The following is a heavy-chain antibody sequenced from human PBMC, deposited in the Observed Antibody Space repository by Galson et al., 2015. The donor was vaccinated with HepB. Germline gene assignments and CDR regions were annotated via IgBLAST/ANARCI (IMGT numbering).Heavy chain of an antibody. Sequence: SLRLSCAASGFTIGNYGLHWVRQAPGKGLEWLTIISYDGSDKKYADSVKGRFTVSRDNSKNIMYLQLNSLRLEDTAVYYCVREENWNYWVYWGQGTLVTVSS. D-gene: IGHD1-7*01. CDR2: ISYDGSDK. V-gene: IGHV3-30*03. CDR1: GFTIGNYG. CDR3: VREENWNYWVY. J-gene: IGHJ4*02.